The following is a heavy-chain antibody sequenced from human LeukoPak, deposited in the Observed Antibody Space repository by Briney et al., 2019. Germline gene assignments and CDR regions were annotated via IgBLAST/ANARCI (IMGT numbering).Heavy chain of an antibody. J-gene: IGHJ2*01. D-gene: IGHD6-19*01. CDR2: IYYSGST. CDR3: ARRIWADWYFDL. CDR1: GGSISSYY. Sequence: SETLSLSCTVSGGSISSYYWSWVRQAPGKGLEWIGYIYYSGSTNYNPSLKSRVTISVDTSKNQFSLQRSSVTAADTAVYYCARRIWADWYFDLWGRGTLVTVSS. V-gene: IGHV4-59*08.